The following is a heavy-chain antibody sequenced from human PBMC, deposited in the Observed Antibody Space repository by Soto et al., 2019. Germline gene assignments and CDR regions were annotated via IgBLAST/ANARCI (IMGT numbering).Heavy chain of an antibody. J-gene: IGHJ3*02. V-gene: IGHV3-23*01. CDR3: AKDTGGIAAAAMDAFDI. D-gene: IGHD6-13*01. CDR2: ISGSGGST. CDR1: GFTFSSYA. Sequence: GGSLRLSCAASGFTFSSYAMSWVRQAPGKGLEWVSAISGSGGSTYYADSVKGRFTISRDNSKNTLYLQMNSLRAEDTAVYYCAKDTGGIAAAAMDAFDIWGQGTMVTVSS.